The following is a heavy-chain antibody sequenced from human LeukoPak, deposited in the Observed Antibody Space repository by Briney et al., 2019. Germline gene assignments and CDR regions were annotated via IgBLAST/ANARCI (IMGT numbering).Heavy chain of an antibody. V-gene: IGHV3-74*01. CDR2: INNDGSST. CDR1: GFTFSNYW. Sequence: PGGSLRLSCAASGFTFSNYWMHWVRQAPGKGLVWVSRINNDGSSTFYADPVRGRFTISGDNAKNTLYLQMNSLRAEDTAVYYCAREEGGSSSFDYGMDVWGQGTTVTVSS. D-gene: IGHD1-26*01. CDR3: AREEGGSSSFDYGMDV. J-gene: IGHJ6*02.